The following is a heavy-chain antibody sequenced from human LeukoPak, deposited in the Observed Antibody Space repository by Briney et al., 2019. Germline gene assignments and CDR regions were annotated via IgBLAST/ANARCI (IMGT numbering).Heavy chain of an antibody. Sequence: SQTLSLTCAISRDSVSSNSAAWNWIRQSPSRGLEWLGRTYYRSKWYNDYAVSVKSRITINPDTSKNQFSLQLNSVTPEDTAVYYCARDPHLYSGSYYINWFDPWGQGTLVTVSS. V-gene: IGHV6-1*01. CDR1: RDSVSSNSAA. CDR2: TYYRSKWYN. CDR3: ARDPHLYSGSYYINWFDP. D-gene: IGHD1-26*01. J-gene: IGHJ5*02.